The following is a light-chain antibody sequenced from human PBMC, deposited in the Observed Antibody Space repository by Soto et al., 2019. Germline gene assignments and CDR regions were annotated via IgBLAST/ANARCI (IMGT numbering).Light chain of an antibody. CDR3: QQSDSIPYT. CDR2: GAS. V-gene: IGKV1-39*01. CDR1: QSISNY. J-gene: IGKJ2*01. Sequence: DIQMTQSPSSLSASVGDRVTITCRASQSISNYLNWYQQKPGKAPNLLIYGASSLLSGAPSRFSGSGSGTDFTLTITSLQPEDFSTYYCQQSDSIPYTFGQGTKLEIK.